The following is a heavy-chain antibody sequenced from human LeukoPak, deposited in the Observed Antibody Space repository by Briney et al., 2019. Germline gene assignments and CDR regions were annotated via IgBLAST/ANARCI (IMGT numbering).Heavy chain of an antibody. J-gene: IGHJ4*02. CDR3: AKGVDRIQLWSYFDY. D-gene: IGHD5-18*01. Sequence: PGGSLTLSCAASGFTFSSYGMHWVRQAPGKGLEWVAVISYDGSNKYYADSVKGRFTISRDNSKNTLYLQMNSLRAEDTAVYYCAKGVDRIQLWSYFDYWGQGTLVTVSS. V-gene: IGHV3-30*18. CDR1: GFTFSSYG. CDR2: ISYDGSNK.